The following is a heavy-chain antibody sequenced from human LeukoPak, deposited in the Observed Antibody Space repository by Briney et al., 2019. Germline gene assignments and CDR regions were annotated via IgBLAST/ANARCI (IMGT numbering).Heavy chain of an antibody. CDR1: GFTFSDYY. J-gene: IGHJ6*04. D-gene: IGHD2-2*01. V-gene: IGHV3-11*06. CDR2: ISSSSSYT. Sequence: GGSLRLSCAASGFTFSDYYMSWIRQAPGKGLEWVSYISSSSSYTNYADPVKGRFTISRDNAKNSLYLQMNSLRAEDTAVYCCARDKDIVVVPAAYGMDVWGKGTTVTVSS. CDR3: ARDKDIVVVPAAYGMDV.